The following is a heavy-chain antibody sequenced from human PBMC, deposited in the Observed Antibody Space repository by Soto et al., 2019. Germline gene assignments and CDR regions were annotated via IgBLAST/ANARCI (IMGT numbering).Heavy chain of an antibody. CDR2: ISSSSRTI. CDR1: GFTFSSYS. Sequence: PGGSLRLCCAASGFTFSSYSMHWVRQAPGKGLEWVSYISSSSRTIYYADSVKGRFTISRDNAKNSLYLQMNSLRAEDTALYYCAREGWPFDYWGQGTLVTVSS. V-gene: IGHV3-48*01. J-gene: IGHJ4*02. CDR3: AREGWPFDY.